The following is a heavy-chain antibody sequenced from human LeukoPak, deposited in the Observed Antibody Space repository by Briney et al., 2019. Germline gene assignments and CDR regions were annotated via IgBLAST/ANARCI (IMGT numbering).Heavy chain of an antibody. Sequence: GGSLRLSCAASGFTFSSYGMHWVRQAPGKGLECVAVIWYDGSNKYYADSVKGRFTISRDNSKNTLYLQMNSLRAEDTAVYYCARDWAAAATEDWFDPWGQGTLVTVSS. CDR2: IWYDGSNK. V-gene: IGHV3-33*01. J-gene: IGHJ5*02. CDR1: GFTFSSYG. CDR3: ARDWAAAATEDWFDP. D-gene: IGHD6-13*01.